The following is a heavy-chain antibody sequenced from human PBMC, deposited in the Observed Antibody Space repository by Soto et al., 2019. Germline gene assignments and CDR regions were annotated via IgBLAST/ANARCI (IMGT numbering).Heavy chain of an antibody. Sequence: QLQLQESGPGLVKPSETLSLTCPVSGGTITSRSHYWGWIRQPPGKGLEWIGNVYSSGITYYNPSLKRRVTITRDTTENQFSLRLRSVTAADTTVYYCSMTPGLATGSSFDSWGQGTLVTVSS. V-gene: IGHV4-39*01. CDR3: SMTPGLATGSSFDS. CDR1: GGTITSRSHY. D-gene: IGHD6-13*01. J-gene: IGHJ4*02. CDR2: VYSSGIT.